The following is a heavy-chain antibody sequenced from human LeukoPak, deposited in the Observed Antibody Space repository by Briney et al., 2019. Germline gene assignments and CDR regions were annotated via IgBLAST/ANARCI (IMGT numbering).Heavy chain of an antibody. CDR1: GFIFTSYG. CDR3: AKGSSSHQYSFDY. CDR2: TRCDKSNI. Sequence: PGGSLRLPCAASGFIFTSYGMHWVRQAPGKGLEWVALTRCDKSNIYYADSVKGRFTISRDNSKNTLYLQMNSLRAEDTAVYYCAKGSSSHQYSFDYWGQGTLVTVSS. J-gene: IGHJ4*02. D-gene: IGHD6-13*01. V-gene: IGHV3-30*02.